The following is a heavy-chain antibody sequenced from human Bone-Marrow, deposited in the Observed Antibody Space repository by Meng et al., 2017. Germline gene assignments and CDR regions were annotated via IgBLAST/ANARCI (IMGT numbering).Heavy chain of an antibody. J-gene: IGHJ4*02. Sequence: VPVVQSGAGVKKPGSSVKVSCKASGGTFSSYAISWVRQAPGQGLEWMGGIIPIFGTANYAQKFQGRVTITADKSTSTAYMELSSLRSEDTAVYYCARGGSGWYYFDYWGQGTLVTVSS. CDR3: ARGGSGWYYFDY. CDR2: IIPIFGTA. CDR1: GGTFSSYA. D-gene: IGHD6-19*01. V-gene: IGHV1-69*06.